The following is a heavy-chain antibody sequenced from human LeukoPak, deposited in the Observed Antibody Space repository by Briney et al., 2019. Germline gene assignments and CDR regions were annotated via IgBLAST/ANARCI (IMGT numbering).Heavy chain of an antibody. Sequence: SETLSLTCTVSGGSISSSSYYWGWIRQPPGKGLEWIGSIYYSGSTYYNPSPKSRVTISVDTSKNQFSLKLSSVTAADTAVYYCARSLAEYFQHWGQGTLVTVSS. CDR3: ARSLAEYFQH. J-gene: IGHJ1*01. CDR1: GGSISSSSYY. CDR2: IYYSGST. V-gene: IGHV4-39*01.